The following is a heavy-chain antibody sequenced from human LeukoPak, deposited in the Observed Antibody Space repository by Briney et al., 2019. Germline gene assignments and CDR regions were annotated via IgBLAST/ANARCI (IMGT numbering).Heavy chain of an antibody. CDR1: GYTFTSYD. D-gene: IGHD1-26*01. CDR3: ARPTLGGNYFDD. CDR2: MNPNSGNT. J-gene: IGHJ4*02. Sequence: GASVKVSCKASGYTFTSYDINWVRQTTGQGLDWMGWMNPNSGNTGYAQKFQGRVTMTRNTSISTAYMELSSLRSEDTAMYYCARPTLGGNYFDDWGQGTLVTVSS. V-gene: IGHV1-8*01.